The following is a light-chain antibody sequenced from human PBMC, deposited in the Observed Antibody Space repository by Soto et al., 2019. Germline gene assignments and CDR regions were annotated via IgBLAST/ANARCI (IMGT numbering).Light chain of an antibody. V-gene: IGKV3-11*01. CDR1: QSLSSY. CDR2: DAS. J-gene: IGKJ4*01. Sequence: EIVLTQCPATLSLSPGERATLSCRASQSLSSYLAWYQQKPGQAPRLLIYDASNRATGIPARFSGSGSGTDFTLTISSLEPEDFAVYYCQQRSNWLTFGGGTKVDI. CDR3: QQRSNWLT.